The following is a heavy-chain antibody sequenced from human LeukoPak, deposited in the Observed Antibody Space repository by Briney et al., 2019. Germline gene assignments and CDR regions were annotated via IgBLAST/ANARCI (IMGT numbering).Heavy chain of an antibody. CDR1: GYTFTSYG. Sequence: AASVKVSCKASGYTFTSYGISWVRQAPGQGLEWMGWINSNNGNTNYEQKFQGRVTMTTDTSTSTAYMELRSLRSDDTAVYYCARDFAVTTQKYYYYYGMDVWGQGTTVTVSS. J-gene: IGHJ6*02. V-gene: IGHV1-18*01. CDR2: INSNNGNT. CDR3: ARDFAVTTQKYYYYYGMDV. D-gene: IGHD4-11*01.